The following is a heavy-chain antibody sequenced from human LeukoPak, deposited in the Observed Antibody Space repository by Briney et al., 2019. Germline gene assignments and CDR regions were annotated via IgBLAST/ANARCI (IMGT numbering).Heavy chain of an antibody. V-gene: IGHV3-23*01. CDR3: ARERSGSYFDY. Sequence: GGSLRLSCAASGFTFSSYAMSWVRQAPGKGLEWVSAISGSGGSTYYADSVKGRFTISRDNAKNSLYLQMNSLRAEDTAVYYCARERSGSYFDYWGQGTLVTVSS. J-gene: IGHJ4*02. CDR1: GFTFSSYA. D-gene: IGHD3-10*01. CDR2: ISGSGGST.